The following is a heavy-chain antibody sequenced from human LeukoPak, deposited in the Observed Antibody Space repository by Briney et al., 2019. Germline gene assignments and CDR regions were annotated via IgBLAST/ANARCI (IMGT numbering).Heavy chain of an antibody. CDR1: GGSISSYY. Sequence: SETLSLTCTVSGGSISSYYWSWIRQPPGKGLEWIGYIYYSGSTNYNPSLKSRVTISVDTSKNQFSLKLSSVTAADTAVYYCARGGSGSYFRAFDIWGQGTMVTVSS. V-gene: IGHV4-59*01. D-gene: IGHD1-26*01. CDR2: IYYSGST. J-gene: IGHJ3*02. CDR3: ARGGSGSYFRAFDI.